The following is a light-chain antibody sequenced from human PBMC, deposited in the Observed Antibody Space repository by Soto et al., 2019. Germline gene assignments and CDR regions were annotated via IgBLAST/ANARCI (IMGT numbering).Light chain of an antibody. J-gene: IGKJ1*01. V-gene: IGKV1-39*01. CDR2: AAS. CDR1: QSISTY. Sequence: DIQMTQSPTSLSASVGDRVTISCRASQSISTYLSWYQQKPGKAPRLLIYAASTVQSGVPPRFSGSRSGTDFILTISSLRSEDIATYFCQQTYSAPPWTFGQGTKVEIK. CDR3: QQTYSAPPWT.